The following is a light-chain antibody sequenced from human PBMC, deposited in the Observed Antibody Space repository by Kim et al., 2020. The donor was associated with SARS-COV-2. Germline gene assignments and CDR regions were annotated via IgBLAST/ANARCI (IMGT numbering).Light chain of an antibody. Sequence: VSPGQRATPARRGTRSIRSDLAWCRQRPGHSPRLLIYSTSTRATDIPARFSGSGSGTEFTLTISSLQSEDSAVYYCQQYNNWPLTFGGGTKVDIK. CDR2: STS. CDR3: QQYNNWPLT. CDR1: RSIRSD. V-gene: IGKV3-15*01. J-gene: IGKJ4*01.